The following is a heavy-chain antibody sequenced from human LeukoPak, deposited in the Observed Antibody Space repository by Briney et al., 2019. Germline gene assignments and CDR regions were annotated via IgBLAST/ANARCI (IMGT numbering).Heavy chain of an antibody. D-gene: IGHD4-23*01. CDR1: GFRFTSNA. CDR3: AKDAGSCVGGFCFYFDS. CDR2: ISGSGDAT. J-gene: IGHJ4*02. V-gene: IGHV3-23*01. Sequence: GGSLRLSCAASGFRFTSNAMTWVRQPPGKGLEWVSSISGSGDATYYADSVKGRFTISRDNSMLYLQLNSLRAEDTAIYYCAKDAGSCVGGFCFYFDSCGQGALATVSS.